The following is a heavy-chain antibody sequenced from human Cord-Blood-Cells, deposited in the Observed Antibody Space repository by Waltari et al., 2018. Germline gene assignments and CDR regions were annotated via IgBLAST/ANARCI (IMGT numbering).Heavy chain of an antibody. CDR3: ARIIWGSDWYFDL. CDR2: SYQSGST. J-gene: IGHJ2*01. Sequence: QLQLQESGLGLVKPSGTLSLTCAVSGGPISSSNWEGGVRQPPGKGLEWIGESYQSGSTNYNPSLKSRVTISVDKSKNQFSLKLSAVTAADTAVYYCARIIWGSDWYFDLWGRGTLVTVSS. V-gene: IGHV4-4*02. D-gene: IGHD7-27*01. CDR1: GGPISSSNW.